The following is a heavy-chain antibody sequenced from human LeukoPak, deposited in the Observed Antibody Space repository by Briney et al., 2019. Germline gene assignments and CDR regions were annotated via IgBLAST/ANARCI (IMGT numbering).Heavy chain of an antibody. Sequence: PSETLSLTCTVSGGSVSSGSYYWSWIRQPPGKGPEWIGYIHYSGSTNYNPSLKSRVTILVDTSKNQFSLKLTSVTAADTAVYSCASSDYYDSSGYSFDYWGQGTLVIVSS. CDR2: IHYSGST. CDR3: ASSDYYDSSGYSFDY. J-gene: IGHJ4*02. V-gene: IGHV4-61*01. CDR1: GGSVSSGSYY. D-gene: IGHD3-22*01.